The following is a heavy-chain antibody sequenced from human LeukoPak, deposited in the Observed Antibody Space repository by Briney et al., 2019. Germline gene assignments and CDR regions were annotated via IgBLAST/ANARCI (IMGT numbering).Heavy chain of an antibody. Sequence: QAGGSLRLSCAASGFTLNNYAMSWVRQAPGKGLEWVSATSSSDAGTYHADSVRGRFTISRDNSKNTLYLQMNSLRAEDTAVCYCANAPIRGVIITSGYWGQGTLVTVSS. CDR2: TSSSDAGT. CDR3: ANAPIRGVIITSGY. CDR1: GFTLNNYA. D-gene: IGHD3-10*01. J-gene: IGHJ4*02. V-gene: IGHV3-23*01.